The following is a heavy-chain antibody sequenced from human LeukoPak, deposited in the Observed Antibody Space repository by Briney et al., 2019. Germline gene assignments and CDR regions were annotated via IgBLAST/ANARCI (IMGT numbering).Heavy chain of an antibody. V-gene: IGHV1-18*01. CDR3: AREGDRTYYDFWSGNNWFDP. J-gene: IGHJ5*02. CDR2: ISAYNGNT. D-gene: IGHD3-3*01. CDR1: GYTFTSYG. Sequence: ASVKVSCKASGYTFTSYGISWVRQAPGQGLEWMGWISAYNGNTNYAQNFQGRVTMTTDTSTSTAYMELRSLRSDDTAVYYCAREGDRTYYDFWSGNNWFDPWGQGTLVTVSS.